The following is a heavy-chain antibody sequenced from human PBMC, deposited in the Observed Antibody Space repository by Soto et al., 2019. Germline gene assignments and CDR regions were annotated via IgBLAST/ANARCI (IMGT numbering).Heavy chain of an antibody. Sequence: QVPLVQSGAEVKKAGASVKVSCKASGYTFTGYYIHWARQAPGQGFEWVGWINPSTGGTSYAQKFQGRVTVTRDTSISTAYMELTRLRSNDTAVYYCARDLGGLGDPFDNGGQGTRVTVFS. CDR3: ARDLGGLGDPFDN. CDR1: GYTFTGYY. CDR2: INPSTGGT. J-gene: IGHJ4*02. D-gene: IGHD3-16*01. V-gene: IGHV1-2*02.